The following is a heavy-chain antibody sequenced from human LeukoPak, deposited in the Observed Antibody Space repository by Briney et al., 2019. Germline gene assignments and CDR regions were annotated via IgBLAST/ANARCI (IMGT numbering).Heavy chain of an antibody. CDR3: AKVGVYAFDI. J-gene: IGHJ3*02. V-gene: IGHV3-20*04. CDR1: GFNFDDYV. Sequence: PGGSLRLSCAASGFNFDDYVMSWVRQAPGKGLEWVSGINWNGGSRGYADSVKGRFTISRDNAKNSLYLQMNSLRAEDTALYYCAKVGVYAFDIWGQGTMVTVSS. CDR2: INWNGGSR. D-gene: IGHD6-13*01.